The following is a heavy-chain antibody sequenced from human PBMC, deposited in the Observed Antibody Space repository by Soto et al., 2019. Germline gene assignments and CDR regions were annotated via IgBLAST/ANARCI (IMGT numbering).Heavy chain of an antibody. J-gene: IGHJ1*01. Sequence: QLQLQESGPGLVKPSETLSLTCTVSGGSISSSSYYWGWIRQPPGKGLGWIGSIYYSGSTYYNPSLKSRVTISVDTSKNQFSLKLSSVTAADTAVYYCARRTSYHYDSSGYKSAEYFQHWGQGTLVTVSS. V-gene: IGHV4-39*01. CDR3: ARRTSYHYDSSGYKSAEYFQH. CDR2: IYYSGST. D-gene: IGHD3-22*01. CDR1: GGSISSSSYY.